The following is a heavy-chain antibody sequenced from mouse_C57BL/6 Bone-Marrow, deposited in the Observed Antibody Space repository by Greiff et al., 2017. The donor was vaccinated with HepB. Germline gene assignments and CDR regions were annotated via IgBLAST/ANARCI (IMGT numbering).Heavy chain of an antibody. J-gene: IGHJ1*03. D-gene: IGHD4-1*01. Sequence: EVKLVESGGGLVQPGGSLKLSCAASGFTFSDYYMYWVRQTPEKRLVWVAYISNGGGSTYYPDTVKGRFTISRDNAKNTMYLQMSRLKAEDTAMYYCARHGLTGSYWYFDVWGTGTTVTVSS. CDR2: ISNGGGST. CDR1: GFTFSDYY. CDR3: ARHGLTGSYWYFDV. V-gene: IGHV5-12*01.